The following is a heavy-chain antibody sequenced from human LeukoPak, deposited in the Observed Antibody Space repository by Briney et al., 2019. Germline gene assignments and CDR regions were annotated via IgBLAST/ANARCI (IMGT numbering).Heavy chain of an antibody. CDR1: GFTFSSYG. D-gene: IGHD6-19*01. CDR3: AKDRGSGWYYFDY. Sequence: GRSLRLSCAASGFTFSSYGMHWVRQAPGKGLEWVAVIWYDGSNKYYADSVKGRFTISRDNSKNTLYLQMNSLRAEDTAVYYCAKDRGSGWYYFDYWGQGTLVTVSS. J-gene: IGHJ4*02. CDR2: IWYDGSNK. V-gene: IGHV3-33*06.